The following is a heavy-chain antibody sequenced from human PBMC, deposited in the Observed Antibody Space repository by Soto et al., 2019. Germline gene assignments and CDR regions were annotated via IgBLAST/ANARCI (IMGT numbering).Heavy chain of an antibody. Sequence: QVQLVESGGGVVQPGRSLRLSCAASGFTFSSYAMHWVRQAPGKGLEWVAVISYDGSNKYYADSVKGRFTISRDNSNNTLYLQMNSRRAEDTAVYYCARGVVVIQSPFDYWGQGTLVTVSS. J-gene: IGHJ4*02. CDR1: GFTFSSYA. CDR2: ISYDGSNK. CDR3: ARGVVVIQSPFDY. D-gene: IGHD3-22*01. V-gene: IGHV3-30-3*01.